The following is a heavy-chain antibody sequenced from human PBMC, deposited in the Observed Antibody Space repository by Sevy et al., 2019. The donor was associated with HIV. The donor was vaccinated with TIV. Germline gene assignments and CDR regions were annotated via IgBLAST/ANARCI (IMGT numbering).Heavy chain of an antibody. D-gene: IGHD6-6*01. V-gene: IGHV1-18*01. J-gene: IGHJ4*02. CDR2: ISTYNGNT. CDR1: GYTFTSYG. CDR3: ARRYSSSTGKTFDY. Sequence: ASVKVSCKASGYTFTSYGISWVRQAPGEGLEWMGWISTYNGNTNYAQKFQGRVTMTTDTSTSTAYMELRSLRSDDTAVYYCARRYSSSTGKTFDYWGQGTLVTVSS.